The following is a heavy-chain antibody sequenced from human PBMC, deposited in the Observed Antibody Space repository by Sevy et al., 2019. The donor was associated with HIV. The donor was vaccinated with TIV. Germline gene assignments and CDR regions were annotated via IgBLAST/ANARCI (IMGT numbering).Heavy chain of an antibody. CDR2: IIPIFGTA. CDR1: GGTFSSYA. CDR3: AREVVTMVRGVITEDYYYYYGMDV. V-gene: IGHV1-69*13. Sequence: ASVKVSCKASGGTFSSYAISWVRQAPGQGLEWMGGIIPIFGTANYAQKFQGRVTITADESTITAYMELSSLRSEDTAVYYCAREVVTMVRGVITEDYYYYYGMDVWGQGTTVTVSS. D-gene: IGHD3-10*01. J-gene: IGHJ6*02.